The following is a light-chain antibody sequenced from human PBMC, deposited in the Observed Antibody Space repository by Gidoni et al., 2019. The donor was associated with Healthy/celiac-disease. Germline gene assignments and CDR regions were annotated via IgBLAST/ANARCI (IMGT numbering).Light chain of an antibody. CDR3: QQYGSSQYT. V-gene: IGKV3-20*01. J-gene: IGKJ2*01. CDR1: QSVSSSY. Sequence: EIVLTQSPGTLSLPPGERATLSCRASQSVSSSYLAWYQQKPGQAPTLLIYGASSRATGIPDRFSGSGSGTDFTLTISRLEPEDFAVYYCQQYGSSQYTFXQXTKLXIK. CDR2: GAS.